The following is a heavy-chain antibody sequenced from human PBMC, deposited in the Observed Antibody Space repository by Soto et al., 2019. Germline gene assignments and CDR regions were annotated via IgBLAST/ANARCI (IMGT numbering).Heavy chain of an antibody. D-gene: IGHD1-7*01. V-gene: IGHV4-34*01. CDR2: INHSGST. CDR3: ARGPGTGTRNWFDP. CDR1: GGSFSGYY. J-gene: IGHJ5*02. Sequence: QVQLQQWGAGVLKPSETLSLTCAVYGGSFSGYYWSWIRQPPGKGLEWIGEINHSGSTNYNPSLKSRVTISVDTSKNQFSLKLSSVTAADTAVYYCARGPGTGTRNWFDPWGQGTLVTVSS.